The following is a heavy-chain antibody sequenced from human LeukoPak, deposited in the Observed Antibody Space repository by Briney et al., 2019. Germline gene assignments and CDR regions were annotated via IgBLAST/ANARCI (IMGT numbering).Heavy chain of an antibody. CDR2: ISYDGSNK. V-gene: IGHV3-30*18. Sequence: GGSLRLSCAASGFTFSSYGMHWVRQAPGKGLEWVAVISYDGSNKYYADSVKGRFTISRDNSMNTLYLQMNSLRAEDTAVYYCAKGSSVAGRSYFDYWGQGTLVTVSS. J-gene: IGHJ4*02. CDR3: AKGSSVAGRSYFDY. CDR1: GFTFSSYG. D-gene: IGHD6-19*01.